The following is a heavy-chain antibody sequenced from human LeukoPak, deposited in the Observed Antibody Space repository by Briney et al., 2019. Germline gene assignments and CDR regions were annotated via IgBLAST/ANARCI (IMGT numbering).Heavy chain of an antibody. J-gene: IGHJ4*02. Sequence: SETLSLTCTVSGGSISSYYWSWIRQPPGKGLEWIGYIYYSGSTNYNPSLKSRVTISVDTSKNQFSLKLSSVTAADTAVYYCARDLTYGDYGGGWGQGTLVTVSS. CDR1: GGSISSYY. CDR3: ARDLTYGDYGGG. V-gene: IGHV4-59*01. D-gene: IGHD4-17*01. CDR2: IYYSGST.